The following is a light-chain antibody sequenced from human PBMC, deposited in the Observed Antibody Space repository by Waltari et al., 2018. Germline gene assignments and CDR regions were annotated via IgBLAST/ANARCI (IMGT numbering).Light chain of an antibody. V-gene: IGKV1-33*01. Sequence: DIQMTQSPPSLSAFVGVRVIMTCQASQDISNYLNWYQQKPGKAPKLLIRDASNLETGVPTRFSGSQSRTDFTLTISSLQPEDVGTYYCQRYDNLPIFAFGPGTKVEIK. CDR3: QRYDNLPIFA. CDR1: QDISNY. J-gene: IGKJ3*01. CDR2: DAS.